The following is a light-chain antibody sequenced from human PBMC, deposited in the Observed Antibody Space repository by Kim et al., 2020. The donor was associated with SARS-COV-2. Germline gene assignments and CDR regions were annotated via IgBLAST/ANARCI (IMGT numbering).Light chain of an antibody. CDR2: KTS. V-gene: IGKV1-5*03. Sequence: SASIGGSVTITCRASQSISTWLAWYQQKPGRAPKLLIHKTSSLEPGVSSRFSGSGSGTEFTLTISSLQPDDYATYYCQRYNTPPWTFGQGTKVEI. CDR3: QRYNTPPWT. CDR1: QSISTW. J-gene: IGKJ1*01.